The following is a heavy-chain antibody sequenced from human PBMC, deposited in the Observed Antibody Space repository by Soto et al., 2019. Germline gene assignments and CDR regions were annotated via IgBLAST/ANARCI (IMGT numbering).Heavy chain of an antibody. D-gene: IGHD6-19*01. V-gene: IGHV5-51*03. CDR1: GYSITSYL. CDR3: ARIQGWSYSYYYGLDD. Sequence: GEPLKVYRKASGYSITSYLIRLVRQKHDKGLEWMVITYSGNAHTRYSPFLQGQVTISADKSISTAYLQWISLMASDNAIYYCARIQGWSYSYYYGLDDWGQVTTVTASS. J-gene: IGHJ6*02. CDR2: TYSGNAHT.